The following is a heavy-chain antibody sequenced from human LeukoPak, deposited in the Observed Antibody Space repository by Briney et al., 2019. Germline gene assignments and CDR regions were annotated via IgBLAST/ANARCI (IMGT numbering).Heavy chain of an antibody. CDR1: GGSISSGGYS. D-gene: IGHD6-13*01. CDR3: ARLPAWGAAAVFDY. CDR2: IYHSGST. Sequence: PSQTLPLTCAVSGGSISSGGYSWSWIRQPPGKGLEWIGYIYHSGSTYYNPSLKSRVTISVDTSKNQFSLKLSSVTAADTAVYYCARLPAWGAAAVFDYWGQGTLVTVSS. J-gene: IGHJ4*02. V-gene: IGHV4-30-2*01.